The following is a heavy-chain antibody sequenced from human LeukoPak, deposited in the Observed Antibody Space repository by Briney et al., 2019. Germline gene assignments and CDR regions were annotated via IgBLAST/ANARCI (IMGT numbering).Heavy chain of an antibody. Sequence: SVKVSCKASGGTFSSYAISWVRQAPGQGLEWMGGIIPIFGTANYAQKFQGRVTITADESTSTAYMELSSLRSEDTAVYYCARASYDILTGSLGYYGMDVWGQGTTVTVSS. D-gene: IGHD3-9*01. J-gene: IGHJ6*02. V-gene: IGHV1-69*13. CDR2: IIPIFGTA. CDR3: ARASYDILTGSLGYYGMDV. CDR1: GGTFSSYA.